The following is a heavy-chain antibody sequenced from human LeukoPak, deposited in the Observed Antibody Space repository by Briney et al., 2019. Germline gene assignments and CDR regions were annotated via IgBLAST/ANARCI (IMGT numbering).Heavy chain of an antibody. CDR3: AKNASTVVTPGGWFDP. CDR2: IYYSGST. CDR1: GGSISSRSYY. Sequence: SETLSLTCTVSGGSISSRSYYWGWIRQPPGKGLEWIGSIYYSGSTYYTPSLKSRVTISVDTSKNQFSLRLSSVTAADTAVYYCAKNASTVVTPGGWFDPWGQGTLVTVSS. V-gene: IGHV4-39*01. J-gene: IGHJ5*02. D-gene: IGHD4-23*01.